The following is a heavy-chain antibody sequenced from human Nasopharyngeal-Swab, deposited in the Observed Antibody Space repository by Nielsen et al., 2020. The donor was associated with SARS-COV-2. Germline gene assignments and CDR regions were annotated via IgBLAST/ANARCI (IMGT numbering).Heavy chain of an antibody. CDR3: AREVGSGWYRARYYGMGV. J-gene: IGHJ6*02. CDR2: INTNTGNP. CDR1: GYTFTSYA. D-gene: IGHD6-19*01. Sequence: ASVKVSCKASGYTFTSYAMNWVRQAPAQGLEWMGWINTNTGNPTYAQGFAGRFVFSLDTSVSTAYLQISSLKAEDTAVYYCAREVGSGWYRARYYGMGVWGQGTTVTVSS. V-gene: IGHV7-4-1*02.